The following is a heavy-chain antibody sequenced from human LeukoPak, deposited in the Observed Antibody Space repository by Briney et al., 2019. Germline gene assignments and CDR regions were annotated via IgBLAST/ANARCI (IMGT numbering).Heavy chain of an antibody. J-gene: IGHJ3*02. V-gene: IGHV4-59*01. CDR3: ARTRPFGAFDI. Sequence: SETLSLTCTVSGGSISSYYWSWIRQPPGKGLEWIGYINYSGSTNYNPSLKSRVTISVDTSKNQFSLKLSSVTAADTAVYYCARTRPFGAFDIWGQGTMVTVSS. CDR2: INYSGST. D-gene: IGHD3-16*01. CDR1: GGSISSYY.